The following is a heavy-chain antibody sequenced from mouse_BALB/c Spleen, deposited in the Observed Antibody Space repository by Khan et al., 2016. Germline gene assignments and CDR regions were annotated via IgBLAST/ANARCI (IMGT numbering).Heavy chain of an antibody. D-gene: IGHD2-14*01. J-gene: IGHJ4*01. CDR2: INTNGGST. CDR1: GFTFSTYA. Sequence: EVQLQESGGGLVQPGGSLKLSCAASGFTFSTYAMSWVRQTPDKRLELVTTINTNGGSTYYPASVKGRFTISRDNAKNTLYLQMSSLKSEDTAMYYCARVRQTMDYWGQGTSVTVSS. CDR3: ARVRQTMDY. V-gene: IGHV5-6-3*01.